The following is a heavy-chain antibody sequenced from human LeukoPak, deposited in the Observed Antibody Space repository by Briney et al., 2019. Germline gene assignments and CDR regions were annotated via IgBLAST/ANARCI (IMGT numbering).Heavy chain of an antibody. J-gene: IGHJ6*02. Sequence: ASVKVSCKASGYXFTGYYIHWVRQAPGQGREWLGRINPNSGGTNYAQKFQGRVTMTRDTSISIAYMELSRLRSDDTAVYYCARAPTVVVVAARYYYYSMDVWGQGTTVTVSS. CDR1: GYXFTGYY. CDR3: ARAPTVVVVAARYYYYSMDV. CDR2: INPNSGGT. D-gene: IGHD2-15*01. V-gene: IGHV1-2*06.